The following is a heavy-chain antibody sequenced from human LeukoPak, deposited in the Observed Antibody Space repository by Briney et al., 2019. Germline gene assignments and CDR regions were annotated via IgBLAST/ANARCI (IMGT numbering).Heavy chain of an antibody. CDR3: AREAYGPDYYMDV. V-gene: IGHV3-74*01. D-gene: IGHD3-10*01. J-gene: IGHJ6*03. Sequence: GGSLRLSCVVSGFTFTRHWMHWVRQAPGKGLVWVSRMNDDGSSTSYAEALRGRFTISRDNAKNTLYLHMSNLRAEDTAVYYCAREAYGPDYYMDVWGKGTTVTISS. CDR1: GFTFTRHW. CDR2: MNDDGSST.